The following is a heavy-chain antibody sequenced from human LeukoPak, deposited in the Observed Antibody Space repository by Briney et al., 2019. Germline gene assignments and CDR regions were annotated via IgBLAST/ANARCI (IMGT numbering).Heavy chain of an antibody. CDR2: INPNSGDT. CDR3: ARARKTRNIYGDYVFLFDY. CDR1: GYTFTGYH. D-gene: IGHD4-17*01. J-gene: IGHJ4*02. V-gene: IGHV1-2*02. Sequence: ASVKVSCKASGYTFTGYHMHWVRQAPGHGLEWMGWINPNSGDTKYAQNFRGRVTMTRDTSLSTAYMDLSRLRSDDTALYYCARARKTRNIYGDYVFLFDYWGQGTLVTVSS.